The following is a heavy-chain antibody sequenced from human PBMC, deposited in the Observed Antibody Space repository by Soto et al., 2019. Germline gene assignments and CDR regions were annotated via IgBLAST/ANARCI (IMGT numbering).Heavy chain of an antibody. CDR3: AKVRRFGELRSLY. D-gene: IGHD3-10*01. J-gene: IGHJ4*02. Sequence: EVHLLESGGGLVQPGGSLRLSCAASGFTFSSYAMSWVRQAPGKGLEWVSAIGVSGDTTYYADSVKGRFTISRDNSKNTLYLQMGSLRAEETAVYYCAKVRRFGELRSLYWGQGTLVTVFS. V-gene: IGHV3-23*01. CDR1: GFTFSSYA. CDR2: IGVSGDTT.